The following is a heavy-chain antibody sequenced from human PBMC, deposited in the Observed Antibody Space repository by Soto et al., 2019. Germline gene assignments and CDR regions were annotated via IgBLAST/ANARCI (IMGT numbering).Heavy chain of an antibody. CDR3: TRDWSYASAS. Sequence: EVQLVESGGGLVQPGGSLRLSCAASGLDFSNTWMHWVRQPPGKGLVWVSHINSDGSTITFADSVKGRFTISRDNAKNTVYLQMNSLRAEDTAVYYCTRDWSYASASWGQGTLVTVSS. J-gene: IGHJ5*02. CDR2: INSDGSTI. CDR1: GLDFSNTW. V-gene: IGHV3-74*01. D-gene: IGHD3-16*01.